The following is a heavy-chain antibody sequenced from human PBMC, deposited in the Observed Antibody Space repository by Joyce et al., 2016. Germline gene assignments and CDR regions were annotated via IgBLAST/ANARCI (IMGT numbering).Heavy chain of an antibody. CDR3: ARERTGRPTRTFDP. V-gene: IGHV1-2*02. Sequence: QVQLVQSGAEVKKPGASVKVSCKASGYTFTGYYIQWVRQAPGQGLEWMGGINPHSGDTTFAQKFQGRLTMTRDTSINTAYMEVSRLRYDDTAVYYCARERTGRPTRTFDPWGQGTLVTVSS. J-gene: IGHJ5*02. CDR1: GYTFTGYY. CDR2: INPHSGDT. D-gene: IGHD1-1*01.